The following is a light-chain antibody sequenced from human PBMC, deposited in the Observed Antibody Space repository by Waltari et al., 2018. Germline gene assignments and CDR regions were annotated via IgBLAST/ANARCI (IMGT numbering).Light chain of an antibody. Sequence: QSALTQPASVSGSPGQSITISCTRTSSDLGGYKHVSWYQQHPGKAPKLIIYEVSNRPSGVSNRFSGSKSGNTASLTISGLQAEDEADYYCSSYTSSSTVVFGGGTKLTVL. CDR2: EVS. CDR3: SSYTSSSTVV. J-gene: IGLJ2*01. CDR1: SSDLGGYKH. V-gene: IGLV2-14*01.